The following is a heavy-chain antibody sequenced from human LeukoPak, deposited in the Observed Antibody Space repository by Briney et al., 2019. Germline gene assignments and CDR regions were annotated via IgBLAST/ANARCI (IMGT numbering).Heavy chain of an antibody. J-gene: IGHJ4*02. CDR1: GFSVSGSY. V-gene: IGHV3-23*01. CDR3: AKNGPRNNYYYFDY. Sequence: GGSLRLSCAASGFSVSGSYMSWVRQAPGKGLEWVSAITGSGGSTYYADSVKGRFTISRDNSKNTLSLQMSSLRAEDTALYYCAKNGPRNNYYYFDYWGQGTLVTVSS. CDR2: ITGSGGST. D-gene: IGHD1/OR15-1a*01.